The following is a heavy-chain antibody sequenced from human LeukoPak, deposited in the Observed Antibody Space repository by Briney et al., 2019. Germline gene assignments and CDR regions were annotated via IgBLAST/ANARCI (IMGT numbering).Heavy chain of an antibody. CDR2: IYTSGIT. J-gene: IGHJ4*02. D-gene: IGHD3-10*01. CDR1: GGSISSYY. V-gene: IGHV4-4*07. CDR3: ARDTGILCYFDY. Sequence: NPSETLSLTCTVSGGSISSYYWSWVRQPAGKGLEWIGRIYTSGITNYNPSLKSRVTMSVDTSKNQFSLKLSSVTAADTAVYYCARDTGILCYFDYWGQGTLVTVSS.